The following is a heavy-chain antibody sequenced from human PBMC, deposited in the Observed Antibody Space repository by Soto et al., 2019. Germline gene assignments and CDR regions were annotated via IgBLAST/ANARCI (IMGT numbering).Heavy chain of an antibody. CDR1: GFTFSTYA. CDR2: ISGSGDST. D-gene: IGHD5-12*01. J-gene: IGHJ4*02. Sequence: GALRLSCAASGFTFSTYAMIWVRQAPGKGLEWVSAISGSGDSTYYAVSVKGRFTISRDNSKNTLYLQMSSLRAEDTAIYYCAKDSFINLRGYDSYWGQGTLVTVSS. V-gene: IGHV3-23*01. CDR3: AKDSFINLRGYDSY.